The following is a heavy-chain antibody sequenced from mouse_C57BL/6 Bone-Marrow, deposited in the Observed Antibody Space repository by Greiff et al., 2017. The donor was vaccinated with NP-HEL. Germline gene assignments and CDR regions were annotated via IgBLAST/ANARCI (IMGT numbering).Heavy chain of an antibody. CDR1: GFSLTSYG. J-gene: IGHJ4*01. V-gene: IGHV2-2*01. CDR2: IWSGGST. D-gene: IGHD1-1*01. CDR3: ARKEIYYGSRGYYAMDY. Sequence: QVQLKESGPGLVQPSQSLSITCTVSGFSLTSYGVHWVRQSPGKGLEWLGVIWSGGSTDYNAAFISRLSISKDNSKSQVFFKMNSLQADDTAIYYCARKEIYYGSRGYYAMDYWGQGTSVTVSS.